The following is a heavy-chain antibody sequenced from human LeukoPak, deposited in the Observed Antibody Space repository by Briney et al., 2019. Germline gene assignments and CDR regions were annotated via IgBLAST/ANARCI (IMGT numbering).Heavy chain of an antibody. CDR2: INTNTGNP. CDR3: ARGYSSSWYSGTEH. V-gene: IGHV7-4-1*02. Sequence: ASVKVSCKASGHTFTSYAMNWVRQAPGQGLEWMGWINTNTGNPTYAQGFTGRFVFSLDTSVSTAYLQISSLKAEDTAVYYCARGYSSSWYSGTEHWGQGTLVTVSS. D-gene: IGHD6-13*01. J-gene: IGHJ1*01. CDR1: GHTFTSYA.